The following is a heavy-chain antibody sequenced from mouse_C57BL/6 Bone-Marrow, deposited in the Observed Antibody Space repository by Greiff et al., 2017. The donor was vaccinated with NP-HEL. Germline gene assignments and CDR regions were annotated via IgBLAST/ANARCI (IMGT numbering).Heavy chain of an antibody. CDR2: FNPSSGYT. Sequence: VQLQQSGAELVRPGASVKMSCKASGYTFTSYTMHWVKQRPGQGLEWIGYFNPSSGYTKYNQKFKDKATLTADKSSSTAYMQLSRLTSEDSAVYYCARSGGSYDYPFAYWGQGTLVTVSA. J-gene: IGHJ3*01. CDR3: ARSGGSYDYPFAY. D-gene: IGHD2-4*01. V-gene: IGHV1-4*01. CDR1: GYTFTSYT.